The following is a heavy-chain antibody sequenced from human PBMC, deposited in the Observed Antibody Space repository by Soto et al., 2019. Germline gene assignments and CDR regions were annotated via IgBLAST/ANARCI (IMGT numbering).Heavy chain of an antibody. CDR1: GFTFSSYD. V-gene: IGHV3-13*01. CDR2: IGVAGDT. J-gene: IGHJ4*02. CDR3: ASGGWGSSWYEGGSRIDY. Sequence: EVQLVESWGGLVQPGGSLRLSCAASGFTFSSYDMHWVRQVAGKGLEWVSAIGVAGDTYYPDSVKGRFTISRENAKNSLYLQMNSLRAEDTAVYYCASGGWGSSWYEGGSRIDYWGQGTLVTVSS. D-gene: IGHD6-13*01.